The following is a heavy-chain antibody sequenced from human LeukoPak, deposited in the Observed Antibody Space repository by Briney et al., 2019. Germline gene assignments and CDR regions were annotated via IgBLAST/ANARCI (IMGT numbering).Heavy chain of an antibody. J-gene: IGHJ6*03. V-gene: IGHV4-34*01. CDR1: GGSFSGYY. CDR2: ISHSEST. Sequence: PSETLSLTCAVYGGSFSGYYWSWIRQPPGKGLEWIGEISHSESTNYNPSLKSRVTISIDTSKNQFSLKLTSVTAADTAVYYCARVGYQLLYAYYYYYMDVWAKGTTVTVSS. CDR3: ARVGYQLLYAYYYYYMDV. D-gene: IGHD2-2*02.